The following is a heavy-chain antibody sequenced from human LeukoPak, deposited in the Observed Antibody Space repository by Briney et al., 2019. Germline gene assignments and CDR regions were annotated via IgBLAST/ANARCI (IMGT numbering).Heavy chain of an antibody. CDR1: GLTFSSYA. V-gene: IGHV3-23*01. D-gene: IGHD2-15*01. CDR2: ISGSGGST. CDR3: AKDLLSRENMVVAATSHWFDP. Sequence: GGSLRLSCAASGLTFSSYAMSWVREAPRKGLEWVSAISGSGGSTYYADSVKGRFNISRDNSKSTVYLQMNSLRAEDTAVYYCAKDLLSRENMVVAATSHWFDPWGQGTLVTVSS. J-gene: IGHJ5*02.